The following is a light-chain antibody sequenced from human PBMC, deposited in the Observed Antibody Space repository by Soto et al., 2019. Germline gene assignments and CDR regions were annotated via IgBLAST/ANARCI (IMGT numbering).Light chain of an antibody. Sequence: QSVLTQPPSASGSPGQAVTISCTGTSRDIGGYDFVSWYQVRPGEAPQLIIYNVNGRPSGVPRRFSGSKSGNTASLTVSGLQAVDEADYYCSSYSATNICVFGKGTKVTV. V-gene: IGLV2-8*01. CDR3: SSYSATNICV. CDR1: SRDIGGYDF. J-gene: IGLJ1*01. CDR2: NVN.